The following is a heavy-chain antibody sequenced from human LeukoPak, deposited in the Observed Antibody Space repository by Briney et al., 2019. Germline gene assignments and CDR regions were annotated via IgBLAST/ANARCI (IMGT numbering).Heavy chain of an antibody. Sequence: GGSLRLSCAASGFTFSTYSVHWVRQAPGKGLEWVSYISSSGNTIYYADSVQGRFTISRDNAKNSLYLQMNSLRDDDTAVYYCARYHDNNGNYYDQWGQGTLVTVSS. D-gene: IGHD3-22*01. CDR1: GFTFSTYS. CDR2: ISSSGNTI. J-gene: IGHJ5*02. CDR3: ARYHDNNGNYYDQ. V-gene: IGHV3-48*02.